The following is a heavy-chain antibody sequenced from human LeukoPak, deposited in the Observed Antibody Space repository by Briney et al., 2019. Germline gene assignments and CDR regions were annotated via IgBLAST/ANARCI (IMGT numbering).Heavy chain of an antibody. J-gene: IGHJ4*02. CDR1: GFTFDDYA. D-gene: IGHD2-15*01. V-gene: IGHV3-9*01. CDR3: ARDSDVHCSGGSCTNFDY. CDR2: INWNSDSI. Sequence: GGSLRLSCAVSGFTFDDYAMHWVRQVPGKGLEWVSGINWNSDSIGYADSVKGRFTTSRDNAKNSLYLQMNSLRAEDTAIYYCARDSDVHCSGGSCTNFDYWGQGTRVTVSS.